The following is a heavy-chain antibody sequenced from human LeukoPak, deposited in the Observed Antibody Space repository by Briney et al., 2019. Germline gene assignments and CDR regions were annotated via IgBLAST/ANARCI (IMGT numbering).Heavy chain of an antibody. CDR2: ISGSGGST. V-gene: IGHV3-23*01. CDR1: GFTFSSYA. Sequence: QPGGSLRLSCAASGFTFSSYAMSWVRQAPGKGLEWVSAISGSGGSTYYADSVKGRFTISRDDSQNTIYLQMDSLRAEDTAVYYCATSSPRNYFDHWGQGTLVTVSS. D-gene: IGHD1-14*01. J-gene: IGHJ4*02. CDR3: ATSSPRNYFDH.